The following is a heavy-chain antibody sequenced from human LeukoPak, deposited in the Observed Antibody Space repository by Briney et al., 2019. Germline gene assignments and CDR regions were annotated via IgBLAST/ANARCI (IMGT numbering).Heavy chain of an antibody. D-gene: IGHD3-16*02. J-gene: IGHJ3*01. CDR3: AREGAIVGNAFDL. Sequence: GGSLRLSCLASGFTFSRYDMHWVRQAPGKGLEWVAMISYDESNQYYVDSVKGRFTISRDNSKKSLYLQMNGLRPDDTALYYCAREGAIVGNAFDLWGLGTMVIVSS. CDR1: GFTFSRYD. CDR2: ISYDESNQ. V-gene: IGHV3-30-3*01.